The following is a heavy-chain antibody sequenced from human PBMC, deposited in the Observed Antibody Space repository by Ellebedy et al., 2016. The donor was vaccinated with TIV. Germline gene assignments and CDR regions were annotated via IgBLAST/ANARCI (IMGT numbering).Heavy chain of an antibody. CDR1: GYTFTNHW. CDR2: IAPGDSDA. CDR3: ARHSHYLCYSNGMDV. J-gene: IGHJ6*02. Sequence: GESLKISCKGSGYTFTNHWIAWVRQMPGKGLEWMGIIAPGDSDARYNPSFEGQVTISADKSVTTAYLRLSSLKTSDTATYYCARHSHYLCYSNGMDVWGQGTTTTVSS. D-gene: IGHD1-26*01. V-gene: IGHV5-51*01.